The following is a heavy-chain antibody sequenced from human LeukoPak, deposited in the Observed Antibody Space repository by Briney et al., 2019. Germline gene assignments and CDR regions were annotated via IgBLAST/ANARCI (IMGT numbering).Heavy chain of an antibody. CDR1: GGSISSSSYY. D-gene: IGHD1-14*01. CDR2: IYYSGST. CDR3: ARHDGMYYYYYGMDV. Sequence: SETLSLTCTVSGGSISSSSYYWGCIRQPPGKGLEWIGSIYYSGSTYYNPSLKSRVTVSVDTSENQFSLKLSSVTAADTAVYYCARHDGMYYYYYGMDVWGQGTTVTVSS. V-gene: IGHV4-39*01. J-gene: IGHJ6*02.